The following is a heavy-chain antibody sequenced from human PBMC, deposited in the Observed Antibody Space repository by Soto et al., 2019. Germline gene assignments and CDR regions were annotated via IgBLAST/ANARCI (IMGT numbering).Heavy chain of an antibody. CDR3: AKETRPSGPYES. CDR2: ISGSGGNT. J-gene: IGHJ4*02. CDR1: AFTFRNYG. Sequence: EVQLLESGGGLVQPGGSLRLSCAASAFTFRNYGMNWVRKAPGKGLEWVSAISGSGGNTYYADSVKGRFTISRDNSQNILYLQLHSLRDDDTALYYCAKETRPSGPYESWGQGTLVTVSS. D-gene: IGHD1-26*01. V-gene: IGHV3-23*01.